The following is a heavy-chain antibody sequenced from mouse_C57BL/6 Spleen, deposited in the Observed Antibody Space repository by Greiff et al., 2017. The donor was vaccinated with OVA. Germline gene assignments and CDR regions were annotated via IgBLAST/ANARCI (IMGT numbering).Heavy chain of an antibody. CDR3: ARGGDYRAWFAY. V-gene: IGHV1-22*01. Sequence: EVQLQQSGPELVKPGASVKMSCKASGYTFTDYNMHWVKQSPGKSLEWIGYINPNNGGTSYHQKFKGKATLTVNKSSSTAYMEIRRLTSEDYAVDYCARGGDYRAWFAYWGQGTLVTVSA. CDR1: GYTFTDYN. J-gene: IGHJ3*01. CDR2: INPNNGGT. D-gene: IGHD2-4*01.